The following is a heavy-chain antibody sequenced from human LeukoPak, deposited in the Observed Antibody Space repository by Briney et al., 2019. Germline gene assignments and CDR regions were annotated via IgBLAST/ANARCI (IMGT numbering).Heavy chain of an antibody. CDR2: ISSSSSYI. J-gene: IGHJ5*02. CDR1: GFTFSSYS. CDR3: AVEGYCSGGSCYTNWFDP. V-gene: IGHV3-21*01. Sequence: GGSLRLSCAASGFTFSSYSMNWVRQAPGKGLEWVSSISSSSSYIYYADSVKGRFTISRDNAKNSLYLQMNSLRDEDTAVYYCAVEGYCSGGSCYTNWFDPWGQGTLVTVSS. D-gene: IGHD2-15*01.